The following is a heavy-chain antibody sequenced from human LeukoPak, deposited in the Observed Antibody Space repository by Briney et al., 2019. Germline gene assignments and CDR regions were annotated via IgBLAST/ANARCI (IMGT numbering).Heavy chain of an antibody. CDR1: RYTFTGYY. J-gene: IGHJ4*02. CDR3: ARYAIFGVVIDDY. CDR2: INPNSGGT. Sequence: TPLKLSCKASRYTFTGYYMHRVRQAPGHRLEWMGWINPNSGGTNYAQKFQGRVTMTRDTSISTAYMELSRLRSDDTAVYYCARYAIFGVVIDDYWGQGTLVTVSS. V-gene: IGHV1-2*02. D-gene: IGHD3-3*01.